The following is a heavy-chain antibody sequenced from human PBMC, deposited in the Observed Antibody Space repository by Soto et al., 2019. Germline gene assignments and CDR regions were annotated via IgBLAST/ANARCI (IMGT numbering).Heavy chain of an antibody. CDR1: GDSIGSYY. D-gene: IGHD1-26*01. V-gene: IGHV4-59*08. Sequence: QVQLQESGPGLVKPSETLSLTCIVSGDSIGSYYWNWIRQPPGKGLEWIGYIHHSGNSNYKSSFKNRVTISVDTSKNQFSLRLTSVTAADPAVYFCARREIRGATFDYWGQGTLVTVAS. CDR3: ARREIRGATFDY. J-gene: IGHJ4*02. CDR2: IHHSGNS.